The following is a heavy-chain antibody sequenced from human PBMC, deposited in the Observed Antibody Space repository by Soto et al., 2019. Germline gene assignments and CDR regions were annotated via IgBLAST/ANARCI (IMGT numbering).Heavy chain of an antibody. CDR1: GDRFTSYG. D-gene: IGHD2-8*01. CDR2: ISGYNGDT. J-gene: IGHJ6*02. CDR3: AKNGQPPYYYYGLDV. V-gene: IGHV1-18*01. Sequence: SVKVSWKASGDRFTSYGISWVRQAPGQGLEWMGWISGYNGDTNYAQKFQDRVSMTIDTSTGTAYMELRSLTSDDTAIYYCAKNGQPPYYYYGLDVWGQGTKVTVS.